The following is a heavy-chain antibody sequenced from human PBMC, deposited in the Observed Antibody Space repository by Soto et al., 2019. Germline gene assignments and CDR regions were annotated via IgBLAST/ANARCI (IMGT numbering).Heavy chain of an antibody. CDR1: VGTFSGYS. CDR3: TTSLKQLSYFDY. CDR2: IIPMLEIA. J-gene: IGHJ4*02. Sequence: QVQLEQSGAEVKKPGSSVKVSCKASVGTFSGYSISWVRQAPGQGLEWMGRIIPMLEIANYAQKFQDRVTIIADKSTTTAYMELSSLRSEDTAVYFCTTSLKQLSYFDYWGQGTLVTVSS. D-gene: IGHD6-13*01. V-gene: IGHV1-69*02.